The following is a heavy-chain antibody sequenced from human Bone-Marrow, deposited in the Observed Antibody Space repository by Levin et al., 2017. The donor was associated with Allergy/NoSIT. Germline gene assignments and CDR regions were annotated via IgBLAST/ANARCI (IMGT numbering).Heavy chain of an antibody. D-gene: IGHD3-10*01. CDR2: IKEDGLEE. CDR3: ARKRGDY. Sequence: AGGSLRLSCAASGFTFSTYWMSWVRLAPGKGLEWVANIKEDGLEEYYVDSVKGRFTISRDNAKSSLYLQMNSLRAEDTAVYYCARKRGDYWGQGTLVTVSS. J-gene: IGHJ4*02. V-gene: IGHV3-7*01. CDR1: GFTFSTYW.